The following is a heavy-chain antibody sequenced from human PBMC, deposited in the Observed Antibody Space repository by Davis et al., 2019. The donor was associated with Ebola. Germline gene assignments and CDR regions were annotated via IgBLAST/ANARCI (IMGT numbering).Heavy chain of an antibody. CDR1: GYTFTAYY. V-gene: IGHV1-2*06. D-gene: IGHD3-22*01. CDR3: ARVGYYYDSSGYYSTFDY. Sequence: ASVTVSCKASGYTFTAYYMHWVRQAPGQGLEWMGRINPNSGGTNYAQKFQGRVTMTRDTSISTAYMELSRLRSDDTAVYYCARVGYYYDSSGYYSTFDYWGQGTLVTVSS. CDR2: INPNSGGT. J-gene: IGHJ4*02.